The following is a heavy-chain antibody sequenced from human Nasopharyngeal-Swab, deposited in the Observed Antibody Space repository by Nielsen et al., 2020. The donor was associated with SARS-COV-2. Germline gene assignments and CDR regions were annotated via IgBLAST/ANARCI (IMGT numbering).Heavy chain of an antibody. CDR3: ARGSSYYDIWGGRDYYYMDV. Sequence: GESLKISCKASGYTFTSYDINWVRQATGQGLEWMGWMNPNSGNTGYAQKFQGRVTMTRNTSISTAYMELSSLRSEDTAVYYCARGSSYYDIWGGRDYYYMDVWGKGTTVTVSS. CDR1: GYTFTSYD. D-gene: IGHD3-9*01. V-gene: IGHV1-8*01. J-gene: IGHJ6*03. CDR2: MNPNSGNT.